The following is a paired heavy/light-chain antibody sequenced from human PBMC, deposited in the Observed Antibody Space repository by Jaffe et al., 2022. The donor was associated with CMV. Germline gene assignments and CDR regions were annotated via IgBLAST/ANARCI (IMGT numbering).Light chain of an antibody. CDR2: MAS. V-gene: IGKV1-5*03. CDR3: QQYSTYSPYT. J-gene: IGKJ2*01. CDR1: QSIGSW. Sequence: DIQMTQSPSTLSASVGDRVTITCRASQSIGSWLAWYQQKPGKAPNLLIYMASSLASGVPSRFSGRGSGTEFTLTISSLQPDDFATYYCQQYSTYSPYTFGQGTKLEIK.
Heavy chain of an antibody. CDR2: IIPILAIP. Sequence: QVQLVQSGAEVKKPGSSVKVSCKASGGTFSTYAFNWVRQAPGQGLEWMGRIIPILAIPNYAQKFQGRVTITADKSTDTAYMELSSLRSEDTAVYYCARDAGRGDWYFDLWGRGTLVTVSS. D-gene: IGHD1-26*01. V-gene: IGHV1-69*09. CDR1: GGTFSTYA. CDR3: ARDAGRGDWYFDL. J-gene: IGHJ2*01.